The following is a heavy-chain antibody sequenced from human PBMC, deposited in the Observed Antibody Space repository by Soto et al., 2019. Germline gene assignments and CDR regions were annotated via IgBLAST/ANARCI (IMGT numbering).Heavy chain of an antibody. D-gene: IGHD1-26*01. Sequence: PVGSLRLSCAASGFTFSSYDMHWVRQATGNGLEWVSAIGNAGDTYYPGSVKGRFTISRENAKNSLYLQMNSLRAGDTAVYYCARGGAGYYYGMDVWGQGTTVTVSS. V-gene: IGHV3-13*01. J-gene: IGHJ6*02. CDR2: IGNAGDT. CDR3: ARGGAGYYYGMDV. CDR1: GFTFSSYD.